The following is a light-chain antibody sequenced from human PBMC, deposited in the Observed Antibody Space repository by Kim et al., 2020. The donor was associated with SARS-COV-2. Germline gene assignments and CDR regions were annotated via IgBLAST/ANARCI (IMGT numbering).Light chain of an antibody. Sequence: SLFPGERATLSCRASQSVSSYLAWYQQKPGQAPRLLIYDASNRATGIPARFSGSGSGTDFTLTISSLEPEDFAVYYCQQRSSWITFGQGTRLEIK. V-gene: IGKV3-11*01. CDR1: QSVSSY. J-gene: IGKJ5*01. CDR3: QQRSSWIT. CDR2: DAS.